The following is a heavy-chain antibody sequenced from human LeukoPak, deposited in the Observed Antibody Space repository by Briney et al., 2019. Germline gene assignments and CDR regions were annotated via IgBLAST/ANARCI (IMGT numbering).Heavy chain of an antibody. CDR1: GFTFSDYY. CDR2: ISSSGSTI. D-gene: IGHD6-13*01. J-gene: IGHJ3*02. Sequence: PGGSLRLSCAASGFTFSDYYMSWIRQAPGKGLEWVSYISSSGSTIYYADSVKGRFTISRDNAKNSLYLQMNSLRAEDTAVYYCARLYSSSWYATNAGAFDIWGQGTMVTVSS. CDR3: ARLYSSSWYATNAGAFDI. V-gene: IGHV3-11*01.